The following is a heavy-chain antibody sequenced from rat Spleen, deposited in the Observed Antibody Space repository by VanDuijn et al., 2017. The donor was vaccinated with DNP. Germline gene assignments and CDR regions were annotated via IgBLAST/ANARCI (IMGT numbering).Heavy chain of an antibody. D-gene: IGHD4-3*01. CDR1: GFTFSDFA. CDR2: ITYDGGGI. V-gene: IGHV5-17*01. Sequence: EVQLVESGGGLVQPGRSLKVSCVASGFTFSDFAMAWVRQPPKKGLEWVATITYDGGGIHYRDSVQGRFTVSRDNAESTLHLQMDSLRSEDTATYYCIRWNSGHFDYWGQGVMVTVSS. J-gene: IGHJ2*01. CDR3: IRWNSGHFDY.